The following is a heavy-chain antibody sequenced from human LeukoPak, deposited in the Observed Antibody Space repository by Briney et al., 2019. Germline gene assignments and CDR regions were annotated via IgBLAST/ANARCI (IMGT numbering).Heavy chain of an antibody. V-gene: IGHV3-23*01. CDR2: ISGSGGST. CDR1: GFTFDDYG. Sequence: GGSLRLSCAASGFTFDDYGMSWVRQAPGKGLEWVSAISGSGGSTYYADSVKGRFTISRDNSKNTLYLQMNSLRAEDTAVYYCARDPRPPGCSGGSCYFDYWGQGTLVTVSS. J-gene: IGHJ4*02. D-gene: IGHD2-15*01. CDR3: ARDPRPPGCSGGSCYFDY.